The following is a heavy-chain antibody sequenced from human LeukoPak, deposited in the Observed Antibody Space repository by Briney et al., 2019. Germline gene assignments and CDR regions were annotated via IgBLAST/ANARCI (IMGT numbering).Heavy chain of an antibody. D-gene: IGHD3-10*01. CDR1: GFTFSSYR. CDR3: VRDRSPGYFDY. CDR2: ISSSHNNI. J-gene: IGHJ4*02. V-gene: IGHV3-21*01. Sequence: GGSLRLSCAASGFTFSSYRMNWVRQAPGKGLDWDSSISSSHNNIYYADSVKGRFSISRDNAKNSLFLQMNSLRAEDTAVYYCVRDRSPGYFDYWGQGTLVTVSS.